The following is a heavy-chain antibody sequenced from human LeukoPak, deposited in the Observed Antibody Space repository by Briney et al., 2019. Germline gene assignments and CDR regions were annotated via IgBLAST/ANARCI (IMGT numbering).Heavy chain of an antibody. CDR3: ARPMYYDILTGYYPNDY. J-gene: IGHJ4*02. Sequence: ASVKVSCKASGYTFTSYDINWVRQATGQGLEWMGWMNPNSGNTGYAQKFQGRVTMTRNTSISTAYMELSSLRSEDTAVYYCARPMYYDILTGYYPNDYWGQGTLVTVSS. CDR1: GYTFTSYD. D-gene: IGHD3-9*01. CDR2: MNPNSGNT. V-gene: IGHV1-8*01.